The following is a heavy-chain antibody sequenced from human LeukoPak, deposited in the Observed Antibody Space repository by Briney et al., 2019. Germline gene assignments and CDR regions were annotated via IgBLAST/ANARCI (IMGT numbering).Heavy chain of an antibody. J-gene: IGHJ4*02. D-gene: IGHD6-13*01. CDR2: ISGSGGST. CDR3: ARGREDGGGGSSWDD. V-gene: IGHV3-23*01. Sequence: PGGSLRLSCAASGFTFSSYAMSWVRQAPGKGLEWVSAISGSGGSTYYADSVKGRFTISRDNAKNSLYLQMNSLRAEDTAVYYCARGREDGGGGSSWDDWGQGTLVTVSS. CDR1: GFTFSSYA.